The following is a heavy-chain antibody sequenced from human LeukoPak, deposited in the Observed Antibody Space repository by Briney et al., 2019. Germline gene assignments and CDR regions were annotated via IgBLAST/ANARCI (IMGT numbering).Heavy chain of an antibody. CDR2: IKEDGSQK. CDR3: ARGVPTGIDYFDY. V-gene: IGHV3-7*01. Sequence: PGGSLRLSCAASGFTFSSYWMSWVRQAPGKGLEWVANIKEDGSQKYYVDSVKGRVSISRDNAKKSLYLQMTSLRAEDTAVYYCARGVPTGIDYFDYWGQGTLVTVSS. D-gene: IGHD1-1*01. J-gene: IGHJ4*02. CDR1: GFTFSSYW.